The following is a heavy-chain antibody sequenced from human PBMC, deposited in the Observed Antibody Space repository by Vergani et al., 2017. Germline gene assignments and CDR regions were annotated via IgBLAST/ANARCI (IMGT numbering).Heavy chain of an antibody. CDR1: GRSFSGYY. Sequence: QVQLQQWGAGLLKPSETLSLTCAVYGRSFSGYYWSWIRQPPGKGLEWIGEINHSGSTNYNPSLKSRVTISVDTSKNQFSLKLSSVTAADTAVYYCARGTRYYGSGRYYGMDVWGQXP. V-gene: IGHV4-34*01. CDR3: ARGTRYYGSGRYYGMDV. D-gene: IGHD3-10*01. CDR2: INHSGST. J-gene: IGHJ6*02.